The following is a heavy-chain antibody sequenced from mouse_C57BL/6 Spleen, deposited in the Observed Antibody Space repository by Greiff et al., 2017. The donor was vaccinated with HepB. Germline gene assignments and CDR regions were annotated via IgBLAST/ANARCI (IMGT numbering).Heavy chain of an antibody. CDR1: GYSITSGYY. CDR2: ISYDGSN. J-gene: IGHJ2*01. V-gene: IGHV3-6*01. Sequence: VQLQQSGPGLVKPSQSLSLTCSVTGYSITSGYYWNWIRQFPGNKLEWMGYISYDGSNNYNPSLKNRISITRDTSKNQFFLKLNSVTTEDTATYYCARGGVWYLYFDYWGQGTTLTVSS. D-gene: IGHD2-10*02. CDR3: ARGGVWYLYFDY.